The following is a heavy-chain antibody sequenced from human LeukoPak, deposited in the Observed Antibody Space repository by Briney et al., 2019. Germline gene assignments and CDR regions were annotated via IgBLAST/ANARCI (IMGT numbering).Heavy chain of an antibody. V-gene: IGHV3-21*01. D-gene: IGHD1-26*01. CDR2: ISSSSSYI. CDR3: ARADRSIVGATYYFDY. J-gene: IGHJ4*02. CDR1: GFTFSSYS. Sequence: GGSLRLSCAASGFTFSSYSMNWVRQAPGKGLEWVSSISSSSSYIYYADSVKGRFTISRDNAKNSLYLQMNSLRAEDTAVYYCARADRSIVGATYYFDYWGQGTLVTVSS.